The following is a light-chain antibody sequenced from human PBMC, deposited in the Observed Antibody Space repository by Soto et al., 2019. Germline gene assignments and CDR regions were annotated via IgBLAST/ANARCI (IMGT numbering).Light chain of an antibody. CDR3: QQRNNWPPWT. CDR1: PSVSSY. CDR2: DAS. V-gene: IGKV3-11*01. Sequence: EIVWTQSPATLSLSPGSSATLSGRASPSVSSYLAWYQQKPGQAPRLLLYDASNRATGIPARFSGSGSGTDFTLTIRRLEPEDLAVYYGQQRNNWPPWTFGQGTKVEIK. J-gene: IGKJ1*01.